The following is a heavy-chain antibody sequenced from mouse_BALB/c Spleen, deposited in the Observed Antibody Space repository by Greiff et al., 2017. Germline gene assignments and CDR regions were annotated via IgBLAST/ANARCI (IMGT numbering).Heavy chain of an antibody. J-gene: IGHJ1*01. D-gene: IGHD4-1*02. V-gene: IGHV3-8*02. CDR2: ISYSGST. CDR1: GDSITSGY. CDR3: ATNQLGRLWYFDV. Sequence: EVKVEESGPSLVKPSQTLSLTCSVTGDSITSGYWNWIRKFPGNKLEYMGYISYSGSTYYNPSLKSRISITRDTSKNQYYLQLNSVTTEDTATYYCATNQLGRLWYFDVWGAGTTVTVSS.